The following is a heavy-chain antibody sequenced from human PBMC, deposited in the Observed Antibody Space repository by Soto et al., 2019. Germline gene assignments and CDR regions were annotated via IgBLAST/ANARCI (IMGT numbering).Heavy chain of an antibody. CDR2: ISSSSSYI. D-gene: IGHD3-3*01. Sequence: EVQLVESGGGLVKPGGSLRLSCAASGFTFSSYSMNWVRQAPGKGLEWVSSISSSSSYIYYADSVKGRFTISRDNAKNSLYLQMNSLRAEDTAVYYCARESYYDFWSGVLSGYYYGMDVWGQGTTVTVSS. CDR3: ARESYYDFWSGVLSGYYYGMDV. V-gene: IGHV3-21*01. J-gene: IGHJ6*02. CDR1: GFTFSSYS.